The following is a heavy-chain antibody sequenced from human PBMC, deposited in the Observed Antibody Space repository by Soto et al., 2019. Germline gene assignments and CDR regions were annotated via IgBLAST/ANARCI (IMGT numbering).Heavy chain of an antibody. CDR1: GYSFTSYW. V-gene: IGHV5-10-1*01. J-gene: IGHJ6*02. Sequence: PGESLKISCKGSGYSFTSYWISWVRQMAGKGLEWMGRIDPSDSYTNYSPSFQGHVTISADESISTAYLQWSSLKASDTAMYYCVRFIRGFNHYGVEVWDQGTTVTVSS. CDR2: IDPSDSYT. D-gene: IGHD3-10*01. CDR3: VRFIRGFNHYGVEV.